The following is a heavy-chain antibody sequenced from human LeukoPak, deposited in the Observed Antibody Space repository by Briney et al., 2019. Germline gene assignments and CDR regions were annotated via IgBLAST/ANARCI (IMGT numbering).Heavy chain of an antibody. J-gene: IGHJ5*02. CDR3: ARTYYYDSRGPNWFDP. D-gene: IGHD3-22*01. Sequence: ASVKVSCKASGYTFTSYDNNWVRQATGQGLEWMGWMNPNSGNTGYAQKFQGRVTMTRNTSISTAYMELSSLRSEDTAVYYCARTYYYDSRGPNWFDPWGQGTLVTVSS. V-gene: IGHV1-8*02. CDR1: GYTFTSYD. CDR2: MNPNSGNT.